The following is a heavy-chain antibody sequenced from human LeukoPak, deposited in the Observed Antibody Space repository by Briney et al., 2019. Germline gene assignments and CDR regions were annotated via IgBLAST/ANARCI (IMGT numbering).Heavy chain of an antibody. V-gene: IGHV4-61*01. J-gene: IGHJ4*02. Sequence: WETLTLTCAVSGVSVSSGSYYWSCMRQPPGKGLVWIGYIYYSGSTNDNPSLRSRVTISVDTSKNQFSLKLSSVTAADTAVYYCARDRGAAAGTDYWGQGTLVTVFS. CDR3: ARDRGAAAGTDY. D-gene: IGHD6-13*01. CDR2: IYYSGST. CDR1: GVSVSSGSYY.